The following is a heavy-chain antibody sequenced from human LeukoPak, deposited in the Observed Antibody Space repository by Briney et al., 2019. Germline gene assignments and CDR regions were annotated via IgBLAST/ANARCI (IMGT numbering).Heavy chain of an antibody. J-gene: IGHJ4*02. Sequence: SGGSLRLSCAASGFTFSSYWMSWVRQAPGKGLEWVANIKQDGSEKYYVDSVKGRFTISRDNAKNSLYLQMNSLRAEDTAVYYCARVPRGPRIREATTKNDNYFDYWGQGTLVTVSS. CDR2: IKQDGSEK. CDR3: ARVPRGPRIREATTKNDNYFDY. CDR1: GFTFSSYW. V-gene: IGHV3-7*01. D-gene: IGHD1-26*01.